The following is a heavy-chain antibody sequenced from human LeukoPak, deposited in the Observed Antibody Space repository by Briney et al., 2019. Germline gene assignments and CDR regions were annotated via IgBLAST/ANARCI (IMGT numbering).Heavy chain of an antibody. J-gene: IGHJ6*02. CDR3: ARDIAVAGRAWGMDV. D-gene: IGHD6-19*01. Sequence: SETLSLTCTVSGGSISSYYWSWIRQPPGKGLDWIGYICYSGSTNYNPSLKSRVTISVDTSKNQFSLKLSSVTAADTAVYYCARDIAVAGRAWGMDVWGQGTTVTVSS. V-gene: IGHV4-59*01. CDR2: ICYSGST. CDR1: GGSISSYY.